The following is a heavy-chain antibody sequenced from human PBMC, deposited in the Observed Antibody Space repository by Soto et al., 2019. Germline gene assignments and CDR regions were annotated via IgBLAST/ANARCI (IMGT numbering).Heavy chain of an antibody. V-gene: IGHV5-51*01. Sequence: GESLKISCKGSGYNFASYWIGWVRPMPGKGLEWMGIIYPGDSDTIYSPSFQGQATIPVDKSINTAYLQWSSLKASDTAIYYCARRLSGPKEEYNAYYFYGLDVWGQGTKVTVSS. D-gene: IGHD1-1*01. J-gene: IGHJ6*02. CDR3: ARRLSGPKEEYNAYYFYGLDV. CDR1: GYNFASYW. CDR2: IYPGDSDT.